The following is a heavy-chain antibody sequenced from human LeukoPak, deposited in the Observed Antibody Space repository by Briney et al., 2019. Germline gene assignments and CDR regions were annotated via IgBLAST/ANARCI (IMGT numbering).Heavy chain of an antibody. Sequence: SVKVSCKASGGTFSSYAISWVRQAPGQGLEWMGGIIPIFSTANYAQKFQGRVTITADESTSTAYMELSSLRSEDTAVYYCARSQLRSRSSTMDVWGQGTTVTVSS. CDR3: ARSQLRSRSSTMDV. CDR1: GGTFSSYA. V-gene: IGHV1-69*13. J-gene: IGHJ6*02. CDR2: IIPIFSTA. D-gene: IGHD3-3*01.